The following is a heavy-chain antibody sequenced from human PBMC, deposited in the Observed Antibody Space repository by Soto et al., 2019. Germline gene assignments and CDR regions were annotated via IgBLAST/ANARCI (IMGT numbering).Heavy chain of an antibody. CDR2: IYYSGST. CDR3: ARDAQNTAMDLNWFDP. D-gene: IGHD5-18*01. Sequence: SETLSLTCTVSGGSISSYYWSWIRQPPGKGLEWIGYIYYSGSTNYNPSLKSRVTISVDTSKNQFSLKLSSVTAADTAVYYCARDAQNTAMDLNWFDPWGQGTLVTVSS. J-gene: IGHJ5*02. V-gene: IGHV4-59*01. CDR1: GGSISSYY.